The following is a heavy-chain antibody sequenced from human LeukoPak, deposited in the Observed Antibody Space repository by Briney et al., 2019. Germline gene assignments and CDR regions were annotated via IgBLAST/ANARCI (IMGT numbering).Heavy chain of an antibody. D-gene: IGHD3-22*01. J-gene: IGHJ4*02. Sequence: GGSLRLSCAVSGFTFSSYGMHWVRQAPGKGLEWVAVISYDGSNKYYADSVKGRFTISRDNSKNTLYLQMNSLRAEDTAVYYCAKARSMIAYAQDYWGQGTLVTVSS. CDR3: AKARSMIAYAQDY. V-gene: IGHV3-30*18. CDR1: GFTFSSYG. CDR2: ISYDGSNK.